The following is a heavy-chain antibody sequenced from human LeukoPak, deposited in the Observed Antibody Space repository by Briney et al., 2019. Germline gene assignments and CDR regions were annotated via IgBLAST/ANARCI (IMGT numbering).Heavy chain of an antibody. Sequence: PSETLSLTCTVSGDSITGYYWSWIRQPPGKGLEWIAYISYTGSTHYNPSLRGRVTISLDTSANQFSLKFSSVTTTDTAVYYCVREPSSSGWFAYWGQGTLVTVSS. J-gene: IGHJ4*02. V-gene: IGHV4-59*01. CDR3: VREPSSSGWFAY. CDR1: GDSITGYY. CDR2: ISYTGST. D-gene: IGHD6-19*01.